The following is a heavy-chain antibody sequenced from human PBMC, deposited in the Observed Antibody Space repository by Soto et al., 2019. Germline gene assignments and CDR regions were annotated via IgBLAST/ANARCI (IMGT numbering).Heavy chain of an antibody. CDR3: ARAAGIGEFLLGNFDY. CDR1: GFTFSDYY. D-gene: IGHD3-10*01. V-gene: IGHV3-11*06. CDR2: INSRSDYT. J-gene: IGHJ4*02. Sequence: GGSLRLSCAASGFTFSDYYMTWIHQAPGRGLEWLSYINSRSDYTNYADSVKGRFTISRDNAKNSLNLQMNSLRAEDTAVYFCARAAGIGEFLLGNFDYWGQGTLVTVSS.